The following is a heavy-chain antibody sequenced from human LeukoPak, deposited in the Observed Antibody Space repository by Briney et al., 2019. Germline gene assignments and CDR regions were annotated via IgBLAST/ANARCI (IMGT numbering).Heavy chain of an antibody. V-gene: IGHV3-7*01. CDR2: IKQDGSEK. J-gene: IGHJ6*02. CDR3: ARGEYCSSTSCYWTHYYYYYGMDV. CDR1: GFTFSSYA. Sequence: GRSLRLSCAASGFTFSSYAMHWVRQAPGKGLEWVANIKQDGSEKYYVDSVKGRFTISRDNAKNSLYLQMNSLRAEDTAVYYCARGEYCSSTSCYWTHYYYYYGMDVWGQGTTVTVSS. D-gene: IGHD2-2*01.